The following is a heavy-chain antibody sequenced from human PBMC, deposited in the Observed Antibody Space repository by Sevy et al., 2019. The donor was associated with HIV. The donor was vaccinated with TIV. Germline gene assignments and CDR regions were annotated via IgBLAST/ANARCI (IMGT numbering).Heavy chain of an antibody. CDR1: GFTFSTYS. D-gene: IGHD6-19*01. J-gene: IGHJ5*01. Sequence: GGSLRLSCAASGFTFSTYSMNWVRQAPGKGLEWVSSISSTSSYIDYAYSVKGRFTISRDNAKNSLYLQMNNLRAEDTAVYYCARDYNSGWRKFNLFDSWGQGTLVTVSS. V-gene: IGHV3-21*01. CDR3: ARDYNSGWRKFNLFDS. CDR2: ISSTSSYI.